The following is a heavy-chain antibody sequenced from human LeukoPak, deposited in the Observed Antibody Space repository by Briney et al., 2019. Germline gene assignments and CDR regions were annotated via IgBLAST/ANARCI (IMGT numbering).Heavy chain of an antibody. D-gene: IGHD4-17*01. V-gene: IGHV1-2*02. CDR3: ARGVETVTWKPGYYFDY. Sequence: ASVKVSCKASGYTFTGYYMHWVRQAPGQGLEWMGWINPNSGGTNYAQKFQGRVTMTRDTSTSTVYMELSSLRSEDTAVYYCARGVETVTWKPGYYFDYWGQGTLVTVSS. CDR1: GYTFTGYY. CDR2: INPNSGGT. J-gene: IGHJ4*02.